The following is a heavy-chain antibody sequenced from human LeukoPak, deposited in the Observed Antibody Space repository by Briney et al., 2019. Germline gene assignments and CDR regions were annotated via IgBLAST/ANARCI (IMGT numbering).Heavy chain of an antibody. CDR3: ATGFFYYYYMDV. J-gene: IGHJ6*03. CDR1: GFTFSSYW. Sequence: GGSLRLSCAASGFTFSSYWMHWVRQAPGKGLVWVSRINSDGSSTSYADSVEGRFTISRDNAKNTLYLQMNSLRAEDTAVYYCATGFFYYYYMDVWGKGTTVTVSS. V-gene: IGHV3-74*01. CDR2: INSDGSST.